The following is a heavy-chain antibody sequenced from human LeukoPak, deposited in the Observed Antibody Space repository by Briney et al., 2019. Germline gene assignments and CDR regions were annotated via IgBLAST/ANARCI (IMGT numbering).Heavy chain of an antibody. CDR1: GFTFDDYA. V-gene: IGHV3-9*01. CDR3: AKEHSSSWFIDY. D-gene: IGHD6-13*01. CDR2: ISWNSGSI. J-gene: IGHJ4*02. Sequence: GGSLRLSCAASGFTFDDYAMHWVRQAPGKGLEWVSGISWNSGSIGYADSVKGRFTISRDNAKNSLYLQMNSLRAEDTAVYYCAKEHSSSWFIDYWGQGTLVTVSS.